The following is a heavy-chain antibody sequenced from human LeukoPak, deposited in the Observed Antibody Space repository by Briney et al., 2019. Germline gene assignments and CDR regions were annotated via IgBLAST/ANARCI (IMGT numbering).Heavy chain of an antibody. V-gene: IGHV1-69*13. CDR2: IIPIFGTA. CDR3: ARGWGSSWFDP. Sequence: ASVKVSCKASGGTFSRYAISWVRQAPGQGREWMGGIIPIFGTANYAQKFQGRVTITADESTSTAYMELSSLRSEDTAVYYCARGWGSSWFDPWGQGTLVTVSS. J-gene: IGHJ5*02. D-gene: IGHD3-16*01. CDR1: GGTFSRYA.